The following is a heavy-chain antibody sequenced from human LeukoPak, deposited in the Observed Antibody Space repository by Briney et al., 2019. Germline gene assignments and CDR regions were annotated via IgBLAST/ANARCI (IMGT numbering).Heavy chain of an antibody. CDR1: GFMFSDHW. V-gene: IGHV3-7*01. D-gene: IGHD4-17*01. CDR3: AREPYGDYFNYYFDY. Sequence: PGGSLRLPCAASGFMFSDHWMTWVRQAPGKGLEWVANINQGGSERHYVDSVKGRFLISRDNPNSLFLQMHSLRAEDTAVYYCAREPYGDYFNYYFDYWGQGTLVTVSS. J-gene: IGHJ4*02. CDR2: INQGGSER.